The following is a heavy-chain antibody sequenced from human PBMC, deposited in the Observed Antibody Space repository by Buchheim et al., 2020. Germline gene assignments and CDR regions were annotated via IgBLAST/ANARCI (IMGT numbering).Heavy chain of an antibody. CDR3: SKDMSGAEGS. D-gene: IGHD2-15*01. CDR2: INEDGSHT. Sequence: EVQVVESGGGLVQPGGSLRLSCAASGFTFGRYWMHWVRQAPGGALVWVSCINEDGSHTTYTDSVKGRFTISRDNAKNTLYLQMNSLTAEDTAVYYCSKDMSGAEGSWGQETL. CDR1: GFTFGRYW. V-gene: IGHV3-74*03. J-gene: IGHJ5*02.